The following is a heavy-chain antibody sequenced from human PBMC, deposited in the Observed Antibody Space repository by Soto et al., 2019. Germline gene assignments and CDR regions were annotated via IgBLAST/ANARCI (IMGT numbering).Heavy chain of an antibody. CDR1: GGSFSGYY. D-gene: IGHD3-3*01. V-gene: IGHV4-34*01. CDR3: ARGSTIFGVVIIRDFDY. CDR2: INHSGST. Sequence: SETLSLTCAVYGGSFSGYYWSWIRQPPGKGLEWIGEINHSGSTNYNPSLKSRVTISVDTSKNQFSLKLGSVTAADTAVYYCARGSTIFGVVIIRDFDYWGQGTLVTVSS. J-gene: IGHJ4*02.